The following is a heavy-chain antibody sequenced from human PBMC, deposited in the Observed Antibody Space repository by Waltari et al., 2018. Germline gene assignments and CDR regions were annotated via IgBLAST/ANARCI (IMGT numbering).Heavy chain of an antibody. CDR3: AREADY. CDR2: INPRSGGT. V-gene: IGHV1-2*06. CDR1: GYIFTAFF. Sequence: QVQLVQSGAEVKNPGASVKVSCKASGYIFTAFFLHWIRQAPVQVFEWLGRINPRSGGTNVAQKFQGRITMTRDTSINTAYMELGSLRPDDTAMYYCAREADYWGQGTLVTVSS. J-gene: IGHJ4*02.